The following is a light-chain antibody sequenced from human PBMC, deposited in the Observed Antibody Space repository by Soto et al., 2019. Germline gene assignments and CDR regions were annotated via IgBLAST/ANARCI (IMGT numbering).Light chain of an antibody. V-gene: IGKV3-20*01. CDR2: GAS. CDR3: HQYGSTPFT. CDR1: QSVSTNY. Sequence: EIVLTQSPGTLSLSPGDRATLSCRASQSVSTNYLAWYQQKLGQGPRLLIYGASSRATGIPDRFSGNGSGTDFTLTISRLEPEDFAVYYCHQYGSTPFTFGPGTKVDI. J-gene: IGKJ3*01.